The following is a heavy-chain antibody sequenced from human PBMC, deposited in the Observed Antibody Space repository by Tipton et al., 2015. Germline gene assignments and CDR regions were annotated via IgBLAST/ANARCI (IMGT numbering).Heavy chain of an antibody. CDR3: ARRDYSRDY. CDR1: SGSFTTYY. V-gene: IGHV4-34*01. D-gene: IGHD2-15*01. Sequence: TLSLTCAVYSGSFTTYYWSWIRQPPGKGLEWIGEINHSGGTNYNPSLKSRVTMSIDMSKQHISLNLSSVTAADTAVYYCARRDYSRDYWGQGTQVSVSP. CDR2: INHSGGT. J-gene: IGHJ4*02.